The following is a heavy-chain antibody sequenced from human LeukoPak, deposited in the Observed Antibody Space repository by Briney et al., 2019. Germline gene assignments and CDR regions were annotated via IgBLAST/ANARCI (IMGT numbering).Heavy chain of an antibody. V-gene: IGHV6-1*01. CDR3: ARGSASYFDY. CDR1: GDSVSSNSAL. CDR2: TYYRSKWYN. Sequence: SQTLSLTCAISGDSVSSNSALWNWFRQSPSRGLEWLGRTYYRSKWYNDYAVSVKGRITINPDTSKNQFSLQLNSETPEDTAVYYCARGSASYFDYWGQGTLVTVSS. D-gene: IGHD6-13*01. J-gene: IGHJ4*02.